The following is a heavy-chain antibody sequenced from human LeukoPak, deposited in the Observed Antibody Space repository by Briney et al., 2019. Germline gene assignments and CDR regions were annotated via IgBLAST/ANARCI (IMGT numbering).Heavy chain of an antibody. CDR3: ARETRGHYYDSSGPDH. CDR1: GFTFRSYE. D-gene: IGHD3-22*01. Sequence: GGSLRLSCAASGFTFRSYEMNLVRQAPGKGLEWVSYISSSDSTSHYADSVKGRFTISRDNAKNSLYLQMNSLRVEDMGVYYCARETRGHYYDSSGPDHWGRGTLVTVSS. CDR2: ISSSDSTS. V-gene: IGHV3-48*03. J-gene: IGHJ5*02.